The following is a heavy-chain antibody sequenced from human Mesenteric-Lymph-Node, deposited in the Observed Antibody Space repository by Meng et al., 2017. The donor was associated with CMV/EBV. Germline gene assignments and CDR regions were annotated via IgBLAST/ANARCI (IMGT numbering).Heavy chain of an antibody. CDR3: ARLGYCSSTSCYYYFYAMDV. Sequence: SVKVSCKASGVTFSSSAISWVRQAPGQRLEWVGGIIPLSGTTKYAQKFQGRVTIATDESTTTVYMLLTRLRSEDTAMYYCARLGYCSSTSCYYYFYAMDVWGQGTTVTVSS. CDR2: IIPLSGTT. D-gene: IGHD2-2*01. J-gene: IGHJ6*02. V-gene: IGHV1-69*05. CDR1: GVTFSSSA.